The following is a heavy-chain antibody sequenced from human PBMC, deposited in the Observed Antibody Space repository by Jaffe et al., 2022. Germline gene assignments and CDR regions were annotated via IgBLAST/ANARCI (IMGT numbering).Heavy chain of an antibody. CDR2: IYPGDSDT. J-gene: IGHJ4*02. Sequence: EVQLVQSGAEVKKPGESLKISCKGSGYSFTSYWIGWVRQMPGKGLEWMGIIYPGDSDTRYSPSFQGQVTISADKSISTAYLQWSSLKASDTAMYYCARRPRIAAALNYFDYWGQGTLVTVSS. CDR1: GYSFTSYW. V-gene: IGHV5-51*03. CDR3: ARRPRIAAALNYFDY. D-gene: IGHD6-13*01.